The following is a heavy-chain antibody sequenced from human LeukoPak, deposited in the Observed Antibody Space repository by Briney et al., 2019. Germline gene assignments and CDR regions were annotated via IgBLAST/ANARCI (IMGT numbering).Heavy chain of an antibody. CDR1: GYSFTSYW. V-gene: IGHV5-51*01. CDR2: IYPGDSAT. D-gene: IGHD2-2*01. Sequence: GESLKISCKGSGYSFTSYWIGWVRQMPGKGLEGMEIIYPGDSATRYSPSFQGQVTISADKSISTAYLQWSSLKASDTAMYYCARMGSLVVPAAPQKYYYYGMDVWGKGATVTVSS. CDR3: ARMGSLVVPAAPQKYYYYGMDV. J-gene: IGHJ6*04.